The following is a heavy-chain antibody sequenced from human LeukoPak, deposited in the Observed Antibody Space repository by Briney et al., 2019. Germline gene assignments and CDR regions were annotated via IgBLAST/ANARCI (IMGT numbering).Heavy chain of an antibody. CDR2: IYYSGST. CDR1: GGSISSYY. V-gene: IGHV4-39*01. Sequence: SETLSLTCTVSGGSISSYYWGWIRQPPGKGLEWIGSIYYSGSTYYNPSLKSRVTISVDTSKNQFSLKLSSVTAADTAVYYCVGGGTTMIVVVNKPFDYWGQGTLVTVSS. J-gene: IGHJ4*02. D-gene: IGHD3-22*01. CDR3: VGGGTTMIVVVNKPFDY.